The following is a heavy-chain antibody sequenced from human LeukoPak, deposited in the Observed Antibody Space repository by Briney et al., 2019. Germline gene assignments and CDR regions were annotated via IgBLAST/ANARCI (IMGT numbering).Heavy chain of an antibody. CDR3: ARDGLTTSGENWFDP. CDR1: GGSISSYY. Sequence: SETLSLTCTVSGGSISSYYWSWIRQPAGKGLEGIGRIYTSGSTNYNPSLKSRVTMSVDTSKNQSSLKLSSVTAADTAVYYCARDGLTTSGENWFDPWGQGTLVTVSS. CDR2: IYTSGST. D-gene: IGHD4-4*01. J-gene: IGHJ5*02. V-gene: IGHV4-4*07.